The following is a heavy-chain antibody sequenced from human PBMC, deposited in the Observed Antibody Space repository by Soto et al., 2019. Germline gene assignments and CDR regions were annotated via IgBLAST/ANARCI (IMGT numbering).Heavy chain of an antibody. V-gene: IGHV3-23*01. D-gene: IGHD2-15*01. Sequence: GGSLRLSCAASGFTFSSYAMSWVRQAPGKGLEWVSGISDSSGSTYYADSVKGRFTISRDNSKNTLYLQMNSLRAEDTAIYFCANGGYCSGGNCYTTFYYLDHWGQGTLVTV. J-gene: IGHJ4*02. CDR2: ISDSSGST. CDR1: GFTFSSYA. CDR3: ANGGYCSGGNCYTTFYYLDH.